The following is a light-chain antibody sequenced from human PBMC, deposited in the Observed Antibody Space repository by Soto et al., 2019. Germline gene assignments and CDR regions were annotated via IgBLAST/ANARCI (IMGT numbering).Light chain of an antibody. J-gene: IGKJ3*01. Sequence: EIVLTQSPGTLSLSPGERATLSCMASQSVSSSYLAWYQQKPGQAPRLLMYGASSRATGIPDRFSGSGSGTDFILTISRLEPEDFAVYYCQQYDTPFTFGPGTKVDIK. CDR3: QQYDTPFT. CDR2: GAS. V-gene: IGKV3-20*01. CDR1: QSVSSSY.